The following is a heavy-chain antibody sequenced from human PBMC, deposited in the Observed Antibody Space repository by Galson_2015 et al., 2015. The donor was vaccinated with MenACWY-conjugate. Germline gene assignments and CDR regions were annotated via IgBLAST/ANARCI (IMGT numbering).Heavy chain of an antibody. D-gene: IGHD3-10*01. CDR1: GYSISSGSF. CDR2: THHTGST. Sequence: ETLSLTCTVSGYSISSGSFWAWIRQTPGKGLEWLGTTHHTGSTYYNPSLENRVTISLDMSKNQVSLRLNSVTAADSAVCYCARRVRRLTKPFDSWGQGLLVTVSS. V-gene: IGHV4-38-2*02. CDR3: ARRVRRLTKPFDS. J-gene: IGHJ4*02.